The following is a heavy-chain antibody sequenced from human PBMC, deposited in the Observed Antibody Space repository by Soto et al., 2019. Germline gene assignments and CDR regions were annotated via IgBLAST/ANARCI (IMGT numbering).Heavy chain of an antibody. CDR1: GGTFSSYA. CDR2: IIPIFGTA. CDR3: ARARGYYYGSGSYGPQYYFDY. J-gene: IGHJ4*02. V-gene: IGHV1-69*01. D-gene: IGHD3-10*01. Sequence: QVQLVQSGAEVKKPGSSVKVSCKASGGTFSSYAISWVRQAPGQGLEWMGGIIPIFGTANYAQKFQGRVTITADESTSTAYMELSSLSSEDTAVYYCARARGYYYGSGSYGPQYYFDYWGQGTLVTVSS.